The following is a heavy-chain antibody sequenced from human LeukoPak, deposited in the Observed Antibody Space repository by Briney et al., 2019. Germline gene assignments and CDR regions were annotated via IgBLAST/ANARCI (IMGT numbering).Heavy chain of an antibody. V-gene: IGHV3-48*02. CDR1: VDSFSSFS. CDR2: ISDSSSIT. Sequence: PGGAPRLSSAAPVDSFSSFSIRRSPHAPGKGLEWVAYISDSSSITYYADSVKGRFTITRDNAKNTLSLQLNSLIDEDAAVYFCAEVIRGGYGMDVWGQGTTVTVSS. J-gene: IGHJ6*02. CDR3: AEVIRGGYGMDV. D-gene: IGHD3-10*01.